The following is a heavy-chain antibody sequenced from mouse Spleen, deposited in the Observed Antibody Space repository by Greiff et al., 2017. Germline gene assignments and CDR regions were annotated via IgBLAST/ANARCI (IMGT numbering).Heavy chain of an antibody. D-gene: IGHD1-1*01. CDR2: IYPGSGST. CDR3: ARRFSRHWYFDV. V-gene: IGHV1-55*01. CDR1: GYTFTSYW. Sequence: QVQLQQPGAELVKPGASVKMSCKASGYTFTSYWITWVKQRPGQGLEWIGDIYPGSGSTNYNEKFKSKATLTVDTSSSTAYMQLSSLTSEDSAVYYCARRFSRHWYFDVWGTGTTVTVSS. J-gene: IGHJ1*03.